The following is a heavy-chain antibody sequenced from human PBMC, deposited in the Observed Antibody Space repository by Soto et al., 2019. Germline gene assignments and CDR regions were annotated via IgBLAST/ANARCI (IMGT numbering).Heavy chain of an antibody. Sequence: EVQLVESGGGLIQPGGSLRLSCAASGFTVSSNYITWVRQAPGKGLEWVSVIYSGGNTYYTDSVKGRFTISRDNSKNTLYLQMNSLSAEDTALYYCARDSRNRNFFDYWGQGTLVTVSS. CDR2: IYSGGNT. V-gene: IGHV3-53*01. D-gene: IGHD2-2*01. CDR3: ARDSRNRNFFDY. CDR1: GFTVSSNY. J-gene: IGHJ4*02.